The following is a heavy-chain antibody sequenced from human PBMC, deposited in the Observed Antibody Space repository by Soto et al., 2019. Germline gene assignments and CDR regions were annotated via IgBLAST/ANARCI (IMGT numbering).Heavy chain of an antibody. Sequence: PGESLKVSCKGSGYSFTSYWIGWVRQMPGKGLEWMGIIYPGDSDTRYSPSVQGQVTIAADKSISTAYLQWSSLKASDTAMYYCAKATYYYDSSGYYPMIYYYGMDVWGQGTTVTVSS. J-gene: IGHJ6*02. CDR1: GYSFTSYW. V-gene: IGHV5-51*01. CDR2: IYPGDSDT. CDR3: AKATYYYDSSGYYPMIYYYGMDV. D-gene: IGHD3-22*01.